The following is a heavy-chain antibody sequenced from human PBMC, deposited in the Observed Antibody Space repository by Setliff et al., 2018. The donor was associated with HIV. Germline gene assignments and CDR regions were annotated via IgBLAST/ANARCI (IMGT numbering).Heavy chain of an antibody. D-gene: IGHD1-26*01. Sequence: GGSVKVSCKASGYTFTTYYIHWVRQAPGQGLEWVGWIHTNTGDPTYAQGFTGRFVFSFDTSVSTAYLQISGLKAEDTAVYYCATRGEQLYFYGMDVWGQGTTVTVSS. CDR1: GYTFTTYY. V-gene: IGHV7-4-1*02. J-gene: IGHJ6*02. CDR3: ATRGEQLYFYGMDV. CDR2: IHTNTGDP.